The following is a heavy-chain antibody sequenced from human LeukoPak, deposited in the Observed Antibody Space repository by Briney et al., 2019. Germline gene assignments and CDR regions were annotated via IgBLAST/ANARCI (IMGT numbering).Heavy chain of an antibody. V-gene: IGHV4-59*01. D-gene: IGHD6-13*01. CDR2: GYYSGST. J-gene: IGHJ4*02. Sequence: SETLSLTCTVSGGSIKSNYWSWIRQPPGKGLEWIGYGYYSGSTNYNPSLKSRVTISVDTSKNQFSLKLSSVTAADTAVYYCARVYSSSWYLDYWGQGTLVTVSS. CDR3: ARVYSSSWYLDY. CDR1: GGSIKSNY.